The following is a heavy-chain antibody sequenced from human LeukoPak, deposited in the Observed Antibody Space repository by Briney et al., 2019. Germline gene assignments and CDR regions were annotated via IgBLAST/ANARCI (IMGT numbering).Heavy chain of an antibody. CDR3: ARGGIAARPGFDY. D-gene: IGHD6-6*01. CDR1: GFTFSTYD. CDR2: VRYDGTYK. Sequence: PGGSLRLSCAASGFTFSTYDMHWVRQAPGKGLEWVAFVRYDGTYKYYADSVTGRFTISRDNSKKTLFLQMNSLRAEDTAVYYCARGGIAARPGFDYWGQGTLVTVSS. V-gene: IGHV3-30*02. J-gene: IGHJ4*02.